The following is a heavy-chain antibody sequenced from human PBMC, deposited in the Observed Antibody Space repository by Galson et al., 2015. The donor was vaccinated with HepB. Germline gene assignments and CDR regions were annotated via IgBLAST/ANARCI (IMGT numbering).Heavy chain of an antibody. CDR1: GFTFDDYA. CDR3: AKGQHPYSSSWYSWFDP. V-gene: IGHV3-9*01. CDR2: ISWNSGSI. D-gene: IGHD6-13*01. Sequence: SLRLSCAASGFTFDDYAMHWVRQAPGKGLEWVSGISWNSGSIGYADSVKGRFTISRDNAKNSLYLQMNSLRAEDTALYYCAKGQHPYSSSWYSWFDPWGQGTLVTVSS. J-gene: IGHJ5*02.